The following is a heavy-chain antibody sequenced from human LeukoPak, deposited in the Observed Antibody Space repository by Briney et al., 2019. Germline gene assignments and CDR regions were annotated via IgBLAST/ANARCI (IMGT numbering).Heavy chain of an antibody. CDR3: ARRLSN. V-gene: IGHV4-59*08. CDR1: GGSISSYY. Sequence: SETLSLTCTVSGGSISSYYWSWIRQPPGKGLEWIGYIYYSGSTYYNPSLKSRVTISVDTSKNQFSLKLSSVTAADTAVYYCARRLSNWGQGTLVTVSS. J-gene: IGHJ4*02. CDR2: IYYSGST.